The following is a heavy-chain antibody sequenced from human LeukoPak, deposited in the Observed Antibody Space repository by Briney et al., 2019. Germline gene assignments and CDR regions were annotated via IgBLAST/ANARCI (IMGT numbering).Heavy chain of an antibody. J-gene: IGHJ6*03. Sequence: GGSLRLSCAGSGFTFDEYAMHWVRQAPGKGLEWVSGISWNSGSIAYVDSVKGRFTISRDNAKNLLFLQMSSLRAADTALYYCAKGHCSSSSCFPNYYYYMDVWGKGTTVTVSS. CDR3: AKGHCSSSSCFPNYYYYMDV. V-gene: IGHV3-9*01. D-gene: IGHD2-15*01. CDR1: GFTFDEYA. CDR2: ISWNSGSI.